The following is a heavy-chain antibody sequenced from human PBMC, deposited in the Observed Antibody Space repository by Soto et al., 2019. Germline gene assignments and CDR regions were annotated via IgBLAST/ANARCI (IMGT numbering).Heavy chain of an antibody. CDR3: ARELSPKRWLQFNY. CDR1: GGTFGSYA. D-gene: IGHD5-12*01. J-gene: IGHJ4*02. V-gene: IGHV1-69*06. CDR2: IIPIFGTA. Sequence: GASVKVSCKASGGTFGSYAISWVRQAPGQGLEWMGGIIPIFGTANYAQKFQGRVTITADKSTSTAYMELSSLRSEDTAVYYCARELSPKRWLQFNYWGQGTLVTVSS.